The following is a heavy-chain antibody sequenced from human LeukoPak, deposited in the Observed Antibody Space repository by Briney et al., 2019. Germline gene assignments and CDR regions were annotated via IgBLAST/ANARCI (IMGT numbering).Heavy chain of an antibody. CDR3: ARDRGQQLVADAFDI. Sequence: GGSLRLSCAASGFTFSDYYMSWIRQAPGKGLEWISYISSSGSTIYYADSVKGRFTISRDNAKNSLYLQMNSLRAEDTAVYYCARDRGQQLVADAFDIWGQGTMVTVSS. CDR1: GFTFSDYY. D-gene: IGHD6-13*01. CDR2: ISSSGSTI. V-gene: IGHV3-11*04. J-gene: IGHJ3*02.